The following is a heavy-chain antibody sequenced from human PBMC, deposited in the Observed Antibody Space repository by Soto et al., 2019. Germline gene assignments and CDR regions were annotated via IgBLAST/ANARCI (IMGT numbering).Heavy chain of an antibody. D-gene: IGHD3-22*01. CDR2: ISYDGSNK. J-gene: IGHJ6*02. CDR1: GFTFSSYG. V-gene: IGHV3-30*18. CDR3: AKEGHIWYDSTSGMDV. Sequence: QVQLVESGGGVVQPGRSLRLSCAASGFTFSSYGMHWVRQAPGKGLEWVAVISYDGSNKYYADSVKGRFTISRDNSKNTLYLQMNSLRAEDTAVYYCAKEGHIWYDSTSGMDVWGQGTTVTVSS.